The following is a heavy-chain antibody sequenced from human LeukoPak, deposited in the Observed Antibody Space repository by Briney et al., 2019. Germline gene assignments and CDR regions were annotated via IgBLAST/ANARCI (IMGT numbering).Heavy chain of an antibody. CDR1: GYTFTGYY. D-gene: IGHD3-22*01. V-gene: IGHV1-2*06. J-gene: IGHJ4*02. CDR2: INPNSGGT. CDR3: ATSHASYYYDSSGEETDY. Sequence: ASVKISCKASGYTFTGYYMHWVRQAPGQGLEWMGRINPNSGGTNYAQKFQGRVTMTRDTSISTAYMELSRLRSDDTAVYYCATSHASYYYDSSGEETDYWGQGTLVTVSS.